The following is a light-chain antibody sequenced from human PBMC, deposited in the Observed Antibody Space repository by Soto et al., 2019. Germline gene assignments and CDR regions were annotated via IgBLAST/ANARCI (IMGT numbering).Light chain of an antibody. J-gene: IGKJ1*01. V-gene: IGKV3-15*01. Sequence: EVVITQSPATLSVSLGERATLSCRASQSVNSNLAWYQQKPGQAPRLLVYDASTRATGIPARFSGSGSGTEFTLTISSLQSEDLAIYYCQQYFNWWTFGQGTKVEIK. CDR3: QQYFNWWT. CDR1: QSVNSN. CDR2: DAS.